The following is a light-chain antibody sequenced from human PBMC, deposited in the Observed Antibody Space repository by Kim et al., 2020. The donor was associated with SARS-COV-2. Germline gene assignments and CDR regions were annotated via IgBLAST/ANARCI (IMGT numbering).Light chain of an antibody. CDR3: SSYTSSSTWV. CDR2: DVS. V-gene: IGLV2-14*03. CDR1: SSDVGGYNY. Sequence: GPSITISCTGTSSDVGGYNYVSWYQQHPGKAPKLMIYDVSNRPSGVSNRFSASKSGNTASLTISGLQTEDEADYYCSSYTSSSTWVFGGGTQLTVL. J-gene: IGLJ3*02.